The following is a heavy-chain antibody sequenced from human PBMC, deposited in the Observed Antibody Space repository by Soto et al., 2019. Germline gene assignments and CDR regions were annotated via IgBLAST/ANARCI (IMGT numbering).Heavy chain of an antibody. D-gene: IGHD3-3*01. V-gene: IGHV3-66*04. J-gene: IGHJ5*02. CDR3: GRQVDWEWSLGP. Sequence: PGGSLRLSCAASGFTVSSNYMSWVRQAPGKGLEWVSVIYSGGSTYYADSVKGRFTISRDNSKNTLYLQMNSLRAEDTAVYYCGRQVDWEWSLGPWGQGTLVTVSS. CDR2: IYSGGST. CDR1: GFTVSSNY.